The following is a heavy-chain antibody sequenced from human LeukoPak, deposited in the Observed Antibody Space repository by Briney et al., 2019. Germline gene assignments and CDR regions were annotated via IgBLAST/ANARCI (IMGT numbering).Heavy chain of an antibody. J-gene: IGHJ4*02. CDR1: GFTFSSYA. Sequence: GGSLRLSCAASGFTFSSYAMSWVRQAPGKGLEWVSAISGSGGSTYYADSVKGRFTISRDNAKNSLYLQMNSLRAEDTAVYYCARGPQKNGHSSGYPGYFDYWGQGTLVTVSS. CDR3: ARGPQKNGHSSGYPGYFDY. D-gene: IGHD3-22*01. V-gene: IGHV3-23*01. CDR2: ISGSGGST.